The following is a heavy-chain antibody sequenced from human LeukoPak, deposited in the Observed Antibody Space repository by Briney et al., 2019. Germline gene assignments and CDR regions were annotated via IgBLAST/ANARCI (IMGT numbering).Heavy chain of an antibody. V-gene: IGHV1-2*04. CDR3: ARMYSSSWRNYYFDY. CDR2: INPNSGGT. Sequence: ASVKVSYKASGYTFTGYYMHWLRQAPGQGLEWMGWINPNSGGTNYAQKFQGWVTMTRDTSISTAYMELSRLRSDDTAVYYCARMYSSSWRNYYFDYWGQGTLVTVSS. D-gene: IGHD6-13*01. CDR1: GYTFTGYY. J-gene: IGHJ4*02.